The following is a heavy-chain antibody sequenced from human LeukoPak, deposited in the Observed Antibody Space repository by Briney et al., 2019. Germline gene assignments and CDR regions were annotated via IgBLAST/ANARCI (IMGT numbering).Heavy chain of an antibody. V-gene: IGHV6-1*01. D-gene: IGHD2-2*01. CDR3: ARSLSTDAFHI. CDR2: TYYKSKWYN. J-gene: IGHJ3*02. Sequence: SQTLSLTCAISGDSVSSNSAAWNWIGQSPSRGLEWLGRTYYKSKWYNDYAVSVKSRITINPDTSKNQFSPQLNSVTPEDTAVYYCARSLSTDAFHIWGQGTMVTVSS. CDR1: GDSVSSNSAA.